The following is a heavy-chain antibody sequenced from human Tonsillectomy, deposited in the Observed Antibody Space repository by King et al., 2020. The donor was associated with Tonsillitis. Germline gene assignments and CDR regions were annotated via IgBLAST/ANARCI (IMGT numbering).Heavy chain of an antibody. D-gene: IGHD1-1*01. CDR1: GYTFTGYD. Sequence: QLVQSGAEVKKPGASVKVSCRASGYTFTGYDMQWVRQAPGQGLEWMGWIDPHRGVTKFAEKFQGRVTLTSDTSMNTAYMELSRLTSDDTAVYYCVIELGTNFNSWGQGTLVTVSS. V-gene: IGHV1-2*02. CDR2: IDPHRGVT. CDR3: VIELGTNFNS. J-gene: IGHJ4*02.